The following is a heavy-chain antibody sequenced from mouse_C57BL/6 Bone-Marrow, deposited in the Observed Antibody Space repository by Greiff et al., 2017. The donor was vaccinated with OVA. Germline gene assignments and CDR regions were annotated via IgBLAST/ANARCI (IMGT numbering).Heavy chain of an antibody. Sequence: VHVKQSGPELVKPGASVKISCKASGYSFTDYNMNWVKQSNGKSLEWIGVINPNYGTTSYNQKFKGKATLTVDQSSSTAYMQLNSLTSEDSAVYYCARGNGYYPSYAMDYWGQGTSVTVSS. CDR3: ARGNGYYPSYAMDY. D-gene: IGHD2-3*01. V-gene: IGHV1-39*01. CDR2: INPNYGTT. J-gene: IGHJ4*01. CDR1: GYSFTDYN.